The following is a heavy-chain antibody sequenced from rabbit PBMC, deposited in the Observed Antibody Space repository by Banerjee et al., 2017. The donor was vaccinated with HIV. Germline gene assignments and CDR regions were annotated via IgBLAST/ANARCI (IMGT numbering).Heavy chain of an antibody. Sequence: QQQLEESGGGLVKPGGTLTLTCTASGFTLSSYWMSWVRQAPGKGLEWIGCIYNGDGSTYYANWVNGRFTISKTSSTTVTLQMTGLTAADTATYFCARNLALWGQGTLVTVS. CDR3: ARNLAL. CDR1: GFTLSSYW. D-gene: IGHD5-1*01. J-gene: IGHJ3*01. CDR2: IYNGDGST. V-gene: IGHV1S45*01.